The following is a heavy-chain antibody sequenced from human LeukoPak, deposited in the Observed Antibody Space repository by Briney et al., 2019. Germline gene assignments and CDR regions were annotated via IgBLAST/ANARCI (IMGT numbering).Heavy chain of an antibody. CDR2: IYYSGNT. V-gene: IGHV4-39*01. D-gene: IGHD4-17*01. Sequence: SETLSPTCTVSGGSISSSSYYWGWIRQPPGKGLEWIGSIYYSGNTYYNPSLKSRVTISVDTSKNQFSLKLSSVTVADTAVYYCARNQRDYLFDYWGQGTLVTVSS. CDR1: GGSISSSSYY. J-gene: IGHJ4*02. CDR3: ARNQRDYLFDY.